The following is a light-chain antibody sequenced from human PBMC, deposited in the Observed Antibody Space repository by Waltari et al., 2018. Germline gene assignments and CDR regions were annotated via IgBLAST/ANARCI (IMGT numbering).Light chain of an antibody. CDR1: EGISSW. J-gene: IGKJ2*03. Sequence: DIQMNQSPSSLSASVGDKVTISCHASEGISSWLAWYQQRPGKAPKPLIFAGSSLQSGVPSRFSGSGSGTDYTLTITALQPEDVGIYYCQQYDDLPYSFGQGTTVEIK. CDR3: QQYDDLPYS. V-gene: IGKV1D-16*01. CDR2: AGS.